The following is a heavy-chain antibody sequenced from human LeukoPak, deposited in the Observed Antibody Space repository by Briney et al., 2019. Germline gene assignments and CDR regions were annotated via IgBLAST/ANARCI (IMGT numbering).Heavy chain of an antibody. CDR2: INPNSGGA. Sequence: GASVKVSCKASGYTFTGYYMHWVRQAPGQGPEWMGRINPNSGGANYAQKFQGRVTMTRDTSISTAYMELSRLRSDDTAVYYCAGRVGATKGYYFDYWGQGTLVTVSS. D-gene: IGHD1-26*01. CDR1: GYTFTGYY. V-gene: IGHV1-2*06. J-gene: IGHJ4*02. CDR3: AGRVGATKGYYFDY.